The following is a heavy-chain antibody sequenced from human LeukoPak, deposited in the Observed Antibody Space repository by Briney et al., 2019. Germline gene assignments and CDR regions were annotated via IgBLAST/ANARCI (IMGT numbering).Heavy chain of an antibody. Sequence: GASLRLSCEASGFIFDDFDMTWVRQAPGKGLEWISGINGNSGTPGFADSVKGRFTMSRDNAKRSLYLQMSSLRAEDTALYYCARDGGYCSRTDCNTLDYWGQGTLVTVSS. V-gene: IGHV3-20*04. CDR2: INGNSGTP. D-gene: IGHD2-2*02. J-gene: IGHJ4*02. CDR3: ARDGGYCSRTDCNTLDY. CDR1: GFIFDDFD.